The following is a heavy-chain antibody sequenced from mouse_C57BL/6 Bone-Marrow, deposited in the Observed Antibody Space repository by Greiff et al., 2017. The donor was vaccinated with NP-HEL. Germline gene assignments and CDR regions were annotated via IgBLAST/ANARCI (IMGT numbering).Heavy chain of an antibody. CDR2: IYPSDSET. J-gene: IGHJ2*01. Sequence: VQLQQPGAELVRPGSSVKLSCKASGYTFTSYWMDWVKQRPGQGLEWIGNIYPSDSETHYNQKFKDKATLTVDKSSSTAYMQLSSLTSEDSAVYYCARFYYYGSSFDYWGQGTTLTVSS. D-gene: IGHD1-1*01. CDR1: GYTFTSYW. CDR3: ARFYYYGSSFDY. V-gene: IGHV1-61*01.